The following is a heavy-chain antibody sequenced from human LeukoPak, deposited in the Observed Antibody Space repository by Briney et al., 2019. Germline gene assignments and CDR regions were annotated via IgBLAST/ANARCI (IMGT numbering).Heavy chain of an antibody. D-gene: IGHD3-10*02. CDR1: GGTFRSYA. CDR3: PTEVSSGSWTFDY. Sequence: SVKVSCKASGGTFRSYAISWVRQAPGQGLEWMGGIIPMFGTADSAQKLQGRVTITADHSTSTPYMELSSRRSQDTPGYDCPTEVSSGSWTFDYCGEGTLVTVSS. V-gene: IGHV1-69*13. CDR2: IIPMFGTA. J-gene: IGHJ4*02.